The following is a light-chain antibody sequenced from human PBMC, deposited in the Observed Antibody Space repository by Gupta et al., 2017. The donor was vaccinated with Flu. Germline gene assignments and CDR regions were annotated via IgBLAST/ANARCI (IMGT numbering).Light chain of an antibody. Sequence: EIVLTQSPGTLSLSPGERATLSCRASQSVMSNYLAWYQKKPGQAPRLLIYAASSRATGIPDRFSGSGSARDFTLTISRLEPEDFAVYYCQQDGSTPITFGGGTKVEIK. CDR3: QQDGSTPIT. V-gene: IGKV3-20*01. CDR1: QSVMSNY. J-gene: IGKJ4*01. CDR2: AAS.